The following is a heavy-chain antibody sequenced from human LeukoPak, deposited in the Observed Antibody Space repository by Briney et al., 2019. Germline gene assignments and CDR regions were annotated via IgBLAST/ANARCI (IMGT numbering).Heavy chain of an antibody. J-gene: IGHJ5*02. D-gene: IGHD3-3*01. CDR2: MNPNSGNT. V-gene: IGHV1-8*01. CDR1: GYTFTSYD. CDR3: ARGAFFLGGELSPGHNWFDP. Sequence: GASVKVSCKASGYTFTSYDINWVRQATGQGLEWMGWMNPNSGNTGYAQKFQGRVTMTRNTSISTAYMELSSLRSEDTAVYYCARGAFFLGGELSPGHNWFDPWGQGTLVTVSS.